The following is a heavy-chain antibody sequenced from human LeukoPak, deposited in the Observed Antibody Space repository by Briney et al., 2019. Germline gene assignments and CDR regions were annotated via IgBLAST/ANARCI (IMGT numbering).Heavy chain of an antibody. Sequence: GGSLRLSCAASGFTFSSYGMHWVRQAPGRGLEWVAVISYDESNKNYADSVKGRFTISRDNSKNTLFLQMNSLRAEDTAVYYCATYNWNFLNDYWGQGTLVTVSS. J-gene: IGHJ4*02. D-gene: IGHD1-7*01. CDR1: GFTFSSYG. CDR2: ISYDESNK. CDR3: ATYNWNFLNDY. V-gene: IGHV3-30*03.